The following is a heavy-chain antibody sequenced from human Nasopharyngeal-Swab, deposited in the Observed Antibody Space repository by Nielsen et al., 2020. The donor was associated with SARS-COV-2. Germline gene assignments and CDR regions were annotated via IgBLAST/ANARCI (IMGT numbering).Heavy chain of an antibody. Sequence: GGSLRLSCSASGFSFNNYATHWVRQAPGKGLEWVAFTSYDDNRKFYADSVKGRSTVSRDISGDTQYLQLDSLRGEDTAVYYCARGELRGTYPVPTFDYWGQGTLVTVSS. J-gene: IGHJ4*02. CDR3: ARGELRGTYPVPTFDY. V-gene: IGHV3-30*04. CDR1: GFSFNNYA. CDR2: TSYDDNRK. D-gene: IGHD1-26*01.